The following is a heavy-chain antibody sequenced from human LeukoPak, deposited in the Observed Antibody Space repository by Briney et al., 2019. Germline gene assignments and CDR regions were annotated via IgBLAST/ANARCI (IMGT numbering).Heavy chain of an antibody. Sequence: ASVKVSRKASGYTFTNFDINWVRQATGQGLEWMGWMNPNSANTGYAQKFQGRVTMTMNTSISTAYMELSSLRSDDTAVYYCARSYGGNSWFDPWGQGTLVTVSS. V-gene: IGHV1-8*01. CDR1: GYTFTNFD. D-gene: IGHD4-23*01. CDR3: ARSYGGNSWFDP. CDR2: MNPNSANT. J-gene: IGHJ5*02.